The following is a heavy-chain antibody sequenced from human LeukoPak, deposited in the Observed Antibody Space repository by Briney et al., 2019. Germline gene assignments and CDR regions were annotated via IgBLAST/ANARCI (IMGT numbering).Heavy chain of an antibody. CDR2: INPSGDPT. D-gene: IGHD3-22*01. V-gene: IGHV1-46*01. CDR3: ARSSGYYSSLFYMHV. Sequence: ASVKVSCKASGYTFTSYYTHWVRQAPGQGLEWVGIINPSGDPTTYAQKFQGRVTMTSDMSTSTVYMELGSLRSEDTAVYYCARSSGYYSSLFYMHVWGKGTTVTVSS. CDR1: GYTFTSYY. J-gene: IGHJ6*03.